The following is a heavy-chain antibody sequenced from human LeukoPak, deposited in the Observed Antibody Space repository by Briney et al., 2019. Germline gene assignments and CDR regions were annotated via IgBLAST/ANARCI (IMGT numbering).Heavy chain of an antibody. CDR1: GFTFSGYW. V-gene: IGHV3-7*01. Sequence: GGSLRLSCAASGFTFSGYWMSWVRQAPGKGLEWVANIKQDGSEKYYVDSVKGRFTISRDNAKNSVYLQMNSLRAEDMAVYYCARRGATVTDDWGQGTLVTVSS. J-gene: IGHJ4*02. D-gene: IGHD4-17*01. CDR2: IKQDGSEK. CDR3: ARRGATVTDD.